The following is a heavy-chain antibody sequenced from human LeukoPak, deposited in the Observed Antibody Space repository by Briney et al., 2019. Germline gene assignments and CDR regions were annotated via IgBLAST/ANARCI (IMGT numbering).Heavy chain of an antibody. V-gene: IGHV1-2*02. D-gene: IGHD3-10*01. Sequence: ASVKVSCKASGYIFTGSYMHWVRQAPGQGLEWMGWINHNSGGTNYAQKFQGRVTMTRDTSITTAYMELSSLRSDDTAVYYCARKFYYGAGSLGVDYFDYWGQGTLVTVSS. CDR3: ARKFYYGAGSLGVDYFDY. J-gene: IGHJ4*02. CDR1: GYIFTGSY. CDR2: INHNSGGT.